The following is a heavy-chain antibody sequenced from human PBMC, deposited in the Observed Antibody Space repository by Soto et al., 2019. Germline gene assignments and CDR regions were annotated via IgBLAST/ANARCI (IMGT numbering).Heavy chain of an antibody. CDR1: GGTLNSYT. CDR2: IIPVFGTT. V-gene: IGHV1-69*01. Sequence: QVQLVQSVAEVKKPGSSVRVSCKASGGTLNSYTISWVRQAPGQGLEWMGGIIPVFGTTDYAQKFQGRVTITADQSTGTASLDLFSLRSEDTAIYYCSISNSYGRGDFWGQGTLVNVSS. J-gene: IGHJ4*02. CDR3: SISNSYGRGDF. D-gene: IGHD4-17*01.